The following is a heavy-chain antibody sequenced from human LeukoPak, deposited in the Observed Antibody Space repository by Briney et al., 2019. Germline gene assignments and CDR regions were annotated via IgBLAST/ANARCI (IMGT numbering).Heavy chain of an antibody. CDR3: ARHLIYGSGSYYRNWFDP. Sequence: GGSLRLSCAASGFTFSSYWMHWVRQAPGKGLVWVSRINSDGSSTSYADSVKGRFTISRDNAKNTLYLQMNSLRAEDTAVYYCARHLIYGSGSYYRNWFDPWGQGTLVTVSS. D-gene: IGHD3-10*01. V-gene: IGHV3-74*01. CDR2: INSDGSST. CDR1: GFTFSSYW. J-gene: IGHJ5*02.